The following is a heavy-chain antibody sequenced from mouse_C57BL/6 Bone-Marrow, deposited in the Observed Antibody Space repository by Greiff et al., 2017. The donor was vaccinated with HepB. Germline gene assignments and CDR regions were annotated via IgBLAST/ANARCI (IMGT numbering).Heavy chain of an antibody. CDR3: VRNGYGNSYDY. CDR2: IRSKSNNYAT. D-gene: IGHD2-10*02. Sequence: EVQLVESGGGLVQPKGSLKLSCAASGFSFNTYAMNWVRQAPGKGLEWVARIRSKSNNYATYYADSVKDRFTISRDDSESMLYLQMNNLKTEDTAMYYCVRNGYGNSYDYWGQGTTLTVSS. J-gene: IGHJ2*01. CDR1: GFSFNTYA. V-gene: IGHV10-1*01.